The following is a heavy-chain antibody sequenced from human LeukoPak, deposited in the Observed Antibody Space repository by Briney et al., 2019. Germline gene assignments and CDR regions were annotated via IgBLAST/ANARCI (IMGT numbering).Heavy chain of an antibody. J-gene: IGHJ4*02. CDR3: ATSRVFDY. CDR1: GFTLSSYS. CDR2: FTSRSGSI. Sequence: GGSLRLSCTASGFTLSSYSVNWVRQAPGKGLEWVSSFTSRSGSIYYADSVKGRFTISRDNAKNSLFLQMNSLRVEDTAIYYCATSRVFDYWGQGTLVAVSS. V-gene: IGHV3-21*01.